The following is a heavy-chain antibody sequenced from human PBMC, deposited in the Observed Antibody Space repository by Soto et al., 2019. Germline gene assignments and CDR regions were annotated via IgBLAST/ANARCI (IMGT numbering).Heavy chain of an antibody. Sequence: SETLSLTCTVSGGSISSYYWSWIRQPPGKGLEWIGYIYYSGSTNYNPSLKSRVTISVDTSKNQFSLKLSSVTAADTAVYYCARTPGYSSGWYDYWGQGTLVTVSS. V-gene: IGHV4-59*01. D-gene: IGHD6-19*01. J-gene: IGHJ4*02. CDR3: ARTPGYSSGWYDY. CDR1: GGSISSYY. CDR2: IYYSGST.